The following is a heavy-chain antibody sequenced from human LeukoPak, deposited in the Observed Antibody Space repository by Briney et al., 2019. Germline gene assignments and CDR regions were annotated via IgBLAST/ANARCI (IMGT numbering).Heavy chain of an antibody. J-gene: IGHJ3*02. CDR2: ISYDSSNK. V-gene: IGHV3-30*03. Sequence: GGSLRLSCAASGFTFSNYAMHWVRQAPGKGLEWVAVISYDSSNKYYVDSVRGRFTISRDNSKNTLYLQMNSLRTEDTAMYYCARFLRTGAFDIWGQGTMVTVSS. D-gene: IGHD1-14*01. CDR3: ARFLRTGAFDI. CDR1: GFTFSNYA.